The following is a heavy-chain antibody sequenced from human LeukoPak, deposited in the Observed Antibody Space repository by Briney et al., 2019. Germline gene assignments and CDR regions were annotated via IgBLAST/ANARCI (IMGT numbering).Heavy chain of an antibody. V-gene: IGHV1-8*01. CDR1: GYTFTSYD. Sequence: ASVKVSCKASGYTFTSYDINWVRQATGQGLEWMGWMNPNSSNTGYAQKFQGRVTMTRNTSISTAYMELSSLRSEDTAVYYCARQNTPLRYFDWLYWFDPWGQGTLVTVSS. CDR2: MNPNSSNT. J-gene: IGHJ5*02. CDR3: ARQNTPLRYFDWLYWFDP. D-gene: IGHD3-9*01.